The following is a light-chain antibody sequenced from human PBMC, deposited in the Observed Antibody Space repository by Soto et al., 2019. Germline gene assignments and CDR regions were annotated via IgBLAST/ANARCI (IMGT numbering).Light chain of an antibody. CDR3: QQYHDWPPWT. V-gene: IGKV3-15*01. J-gene: IGKJ1*01. Sequence: ERMMTQSPATLSLSPGETATLSCRASQTISKNLAWYQQKPGQAPRLLIYDASTRATDIPDRFSGSGSGTEFTLTISSLKSDDFAVYYCQQYHDWPPWTFGKGTKVDIK. CDR2: DAS. CDR1: QTISKN.